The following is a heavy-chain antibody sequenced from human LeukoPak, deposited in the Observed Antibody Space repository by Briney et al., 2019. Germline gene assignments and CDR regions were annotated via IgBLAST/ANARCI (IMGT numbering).Heavy chain of an antibody. CDR1: GFTFNTYG. CDR2: IRYDGSNK. V-gene: IGHV3-30*02. J-gene: IGHJ3*01. CDR3: AKDGGSDPDAFDV. D-gene: IGHD2-15*01. Sequence: GGSLRLSCAASGFTFNTYGMHWVRQAPGKGLEWVAFIRYDGSNKYYADSVKGRFTISRDNTKNTLYLQMNSLRAEDTAVYYCAKDGGSDPDAFDVWGQGTMVTVSS.